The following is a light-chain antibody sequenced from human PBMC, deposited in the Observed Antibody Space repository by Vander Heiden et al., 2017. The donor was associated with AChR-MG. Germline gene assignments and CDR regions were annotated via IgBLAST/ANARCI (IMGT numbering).Light chain of an antibody. CDR3: QQYNFWAVWT. J-gene: IGKJ1*01. V-gene: IGKV3-15*01. CDR2: GAS. CDR1: QSLSSN. Sequence: EVVMTQSPATLSVSPGETAALSCKASQSLSSNLAWYQQRPGQAPRLLIYGASTRATGIPARFSGSGSGTEFTLTIVSLQSEDFAFYYCQQYNFWAVWTFGQGTKVEMK.